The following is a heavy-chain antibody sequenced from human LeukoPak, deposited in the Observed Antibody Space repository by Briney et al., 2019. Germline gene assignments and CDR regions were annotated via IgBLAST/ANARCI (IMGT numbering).Heavy chain of an antibody. V-gene: IGHV1-69*05. CDR2: IIPISGTA. J-gene: IGHJ3*02. CDR3: ARDPSDYAFDI. CDR1: GGTFSSYA. D-gene: IGHD3/OR15-3a*01. Sequence: GASVKVSCKASGGTFSSYAVSWVRQAPGQGLEWMGGIIPISGTANYAQKFQGRVTITTDESTSTAYMELSSLRSEDTAVYYCARDPSDYAFDIWGQGTMVTVSS.